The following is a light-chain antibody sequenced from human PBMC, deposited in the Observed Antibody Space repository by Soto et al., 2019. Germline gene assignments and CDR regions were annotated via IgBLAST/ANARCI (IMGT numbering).Light chain of an antibody. CDR1: QSISGN. V-gene: IGKV3-15*01. CDR2: RAS. Sequence: ITQSPSTLSASVGDRVTITCRASQSISGNLAWYQQKPGQAPRLLIFRASTRATGVPARFSGRGSGTEFTLTISGLQSEDFAVYYCQQYSQWPPWTFGPGTKVEIK. J-gene: IGKJ1*01. CDR3: QQYSQWPPWT.